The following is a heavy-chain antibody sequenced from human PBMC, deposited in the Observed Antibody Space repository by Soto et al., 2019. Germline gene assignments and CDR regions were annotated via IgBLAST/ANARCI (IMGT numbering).Heavy chain of an antibody. CDR1: SGSFSVYY. CDR2: INHSGST. V-gene: IGHV4-34*02. D-gene: IGHD2-2*01. Sequence: QVQLQQWGAGLLKPSETLSLTCAVYSGSFSVYYWTWIRQPPGKGLEWIGEINHSGSTNYNPSLKSRVTMSVETSKNQFALKLSSVTAADTAVYYCARDSTRRGTCDIWGQGTMVTVSS. J-gene: IGHJ3*02. CDR3: ARDSTRRGTCDI.